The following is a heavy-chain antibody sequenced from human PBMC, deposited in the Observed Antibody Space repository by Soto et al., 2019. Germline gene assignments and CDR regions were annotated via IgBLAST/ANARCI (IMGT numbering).Heavy chain of an antibody. Sequence: GGSLRLSCAASGFTFSSYGMHWVRQAPGKGLEWVAVISYDGSNKYYADSVKGRFTISRDNSKNTLYLQMNSLRAEDTAVYYCAKDGEVVAATLGHWGQGTLVTVSS. V-gene: IGHV3-30*18. J-gene: IGHJ4*02. CDR1: GFTFSSYG. CDR3: AKDGEVVAATLGH. D-gene: IGHD2-15*01. CDR2: ISYDGSNK.